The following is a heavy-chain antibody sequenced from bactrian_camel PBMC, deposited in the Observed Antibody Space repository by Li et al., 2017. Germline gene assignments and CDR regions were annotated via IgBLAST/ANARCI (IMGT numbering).Heavy chain of an antibody. CDR2: VLPDGSA. J-gene: IGHJ6*01. CDR3: AANGGGGKVIFGHLFGH. CDR1: GFTANKCG. Sequence: HVQLVESGGGSVQVGGSLTLACTAHGFTANKCGMDWYRQAAGKQRQWVSHVLPDGSATFPDPVKGRFTISKDNAENTLYLQMDSLKPEDTAVYYCAANGGGGKVIFGHLFGHWGQGTQVTVS. V-gene: IGHV3S53*01. D-gene: IGHD2*01.